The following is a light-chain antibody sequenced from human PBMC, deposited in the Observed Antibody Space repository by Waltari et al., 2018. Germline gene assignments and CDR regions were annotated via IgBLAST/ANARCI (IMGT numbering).Light chain of an antibody. CDR1: SSDVGGFHF. Sequence: QSALTQPAYVSGSPGQSITISCTGSSSDVGGFHFVSWFQHHPGKAPNLMIYDVSQRPSGVSHRFSGTKSGNTASLTISGLQPGDEADYYCNSYTTSSTFVFGSGTKVTVL. V-gene: IGLV2-14*03. CDR3: NSYTTSSTFV. CDR2: DVS. J-gene: IGLJ1*01.